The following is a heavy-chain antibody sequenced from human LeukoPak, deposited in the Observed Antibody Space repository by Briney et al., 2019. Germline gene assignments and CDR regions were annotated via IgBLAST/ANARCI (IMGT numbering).Heavy chain of an antibody. Sequence: ASVKVSCKPSLGTFSSYAISWVRQAPGQGLEWMGRIIPIFGTANYAQKFQGRVTITTDESTSTAYTELSSLRSEDTAVYYCAVLWTQNGVVDYWGQGTLVTVSS. J-gene: IGHJ4*02. CDR2: IIPIFGTA. CDR3: AVLWTQNGVVDY. CDR1: LGTFSSYA. V-gene: IGHV1-69*05. D-gene: IGHD2/OR15-2a*01.